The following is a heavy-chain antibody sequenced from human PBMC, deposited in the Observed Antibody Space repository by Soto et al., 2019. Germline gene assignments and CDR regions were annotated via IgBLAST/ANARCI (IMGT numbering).Heavy chain of an antibody. Sequence: QITLKESGPTLVKPTQTLTLTCTFSGFSLSTGGVGVGWIRQPPGKALEWLALIYWNDDKRYSPSLKSSLTITKDTSKNPVVLTMTNMDTVDTATYSCVHDNTGWRWLPDVCGQGTAVIFAS. CDR3: VHDNTGWRWLPDV. D-gene: IGHD2-21*01. V-gene: IGHV2-5*01. J-gene: IGHJ6*02. CDR2: IYWNDDK. CDR1: GFSLSTGGVG.